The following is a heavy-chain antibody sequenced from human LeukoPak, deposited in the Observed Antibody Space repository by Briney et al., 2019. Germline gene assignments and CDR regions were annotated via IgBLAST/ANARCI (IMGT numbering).Heavy chain of an antibody. V-gene: IGHV4-59*08. CDR2: IYYSGST. Sequence: SETLSLTCTVSGGSISSYYWSWIRQPPGKGLEWIGYIYYSGSTNYNPSPESRVTISVDTYKNQFSLKLSSGTAADTAVYYCARGARGSYSYWGQGTLVTVSS. J-gene: IGHJ4*02. D-gene: IGHD1-26*01. CDR1: GGSISSYY. CDR3: ARGARGSYSY.